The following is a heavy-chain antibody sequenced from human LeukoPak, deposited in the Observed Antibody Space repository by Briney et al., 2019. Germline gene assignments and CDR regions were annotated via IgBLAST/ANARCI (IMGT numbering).Heavy chain of an antibody. CDR1: GGSFSGYY. D-gene: IGHD6-6*01. J-gene: IGHJ5*02. Sequence: SETLSLTCAVYGGSFSGYYWSWIRQPPGKGLEWIGEINHSGSTNYNPSLKSRVTISVDTSKNQFSLKLSSVTAADTAVYCCARDSSARPETNWFDPWGQGTLVTVSS. CDR2: INHSGST. V-gene: IGHV4-34*01. CDR3: ARDSSARPETNWFDP.